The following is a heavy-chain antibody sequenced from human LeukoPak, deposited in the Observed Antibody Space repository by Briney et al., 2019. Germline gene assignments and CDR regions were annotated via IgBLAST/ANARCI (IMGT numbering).Heavy chain of an antibody. CDR3: AKDLDDFWSGYVPNDAFDI. D-gene: IGHD3-3*01. Sequence: PGGSLRLSCAASGFTFSSYGMHWVRQAPGKGLEWVAFIRYDGSNKYYADSVKGRFTISRDNSKNTLYLQMDSLRAEDTAVYYCAKDLDDFWSGYVPNDAFDIWGQGTMVTVSS. V-gene: IGHV3-30*02. CDR1: GFTFSSYG. CDR2: IRYDGSNK. J-gene: IGHJ3*02.